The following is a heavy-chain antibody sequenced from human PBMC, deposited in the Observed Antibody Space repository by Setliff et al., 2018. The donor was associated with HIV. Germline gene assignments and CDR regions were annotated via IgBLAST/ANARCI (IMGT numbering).Heavy chain of an antibody. CDR3: TTLSGSLQY. CDR2: IRTNAKGYAT. D-gene: IGHD1-26*01. V-gene: IGHV3-73*01. J-gene: IGHJ1*01. Sequence: PGGSLRLSCAASGFTFDDYAMHWVRQTSGKGLEWVGRIRTNAKGYATEYAASVKGRFIISRDDSKSTAYLQMSSLQTEDTAVYYCTTLSGSLQYWGQGTQVTVSS. CDR1: GFTFDDYA.